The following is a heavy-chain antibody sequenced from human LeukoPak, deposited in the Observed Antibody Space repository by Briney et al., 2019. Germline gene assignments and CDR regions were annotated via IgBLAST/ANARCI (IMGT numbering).Heavy chain of an antibody. D-gene: IGHD5-24*01. CDR3: AKDLHYNDGRWEFDP. CDR1: GFTFSTFA. J-gene: IGHJ5*02. Sequence: GGSLRLSCAASGFTFSTFAMTWVRQAPGKGLEWVSGVVGGGTTYYADSVKGRFTLSKDNSKKTVYLQMNSMRVEDTAIYYCAKDLHYNDGRWEFDPWGQGTLVTVFS. V-gene: IGHV3-23*01. CDR2: VVGGGTT.